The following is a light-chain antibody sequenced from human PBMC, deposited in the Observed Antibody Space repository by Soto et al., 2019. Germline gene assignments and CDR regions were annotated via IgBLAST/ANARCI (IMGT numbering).Light chain of an antibody. CDR2: GAS. V-gene: IGKV3-20*01. Sequence: EIVLTQSPGTLSLSPGERATLSCRASKSVSSSYLAWYQQKPGQAPRLLIYGASSRATGIPARFSGSGSGTDFTLTISRLEPEDFAVYYCQQYGSSPPYTFGQGTKLEIK. CDR1: KSVSSSY. CDR3: QQYGSSPPYT. J-gene: IGKJ2*01.